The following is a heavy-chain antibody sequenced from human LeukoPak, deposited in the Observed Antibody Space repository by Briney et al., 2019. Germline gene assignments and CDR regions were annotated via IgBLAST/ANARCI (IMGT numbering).Heavy chain of an antibody. CDR1: GYTFTSYD. V-gene: IGHV1-8*01. D-gene: IGHD6-13*01. Sequence: GASVKVSCKASGYTFTSYDINWVRQATGQGLEWMGWMNPNSGNTGYAQKFQGRVTMTRNTSISTAYMELSSLRSEDTAVYYCARQLSQRQSSSWYRKSPGSKNWFDPWGQGTLVTVSS. J-gene: IGHJ5*02. CDR3: ARQLSQRQSSSWYRKSPGSKNWFDP. CDR2: MNPNSGNT.